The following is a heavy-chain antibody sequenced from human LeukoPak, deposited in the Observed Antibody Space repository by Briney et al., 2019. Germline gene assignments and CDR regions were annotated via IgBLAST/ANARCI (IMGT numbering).Heavy chain of an antibody. CDR3: ASHPRSIPTPSFDY. Sequence: ASVKVSCKASGYTFTAQYMHWVRQAPGQGLEWMGWINPNNGVTKYAQSFLGRVTMTRDTSTTTAYMELSSLRSDDTAVYFCASHPRSIPTPSFDYWGQGTLVTVSS. D-gene: IGHD2-21*01. V-gene: IGHV1-2*02. J-gene: IGHJ4*02. CDR2: INPNNGVT. CDR1: GYTFTAQY.